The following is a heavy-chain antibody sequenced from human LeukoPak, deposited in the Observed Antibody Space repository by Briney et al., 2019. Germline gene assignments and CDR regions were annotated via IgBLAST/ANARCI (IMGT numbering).Heavy chain of an antibody. Sequence: SETLSLTCTVSGGSISSYYWSWIRQPPGKGLEWIGYIYYSGSTNYNPSLKSRVTISVDTSKNQFSLKLSSVTAADTAVYYCAREESAGITGTAAFDYWGQGTLVTVSS. J-gene: IGHJ4*02. V-gene: IGHV4-59*01. CDR3: AREESAGITGTAAFDY. CDR1: GGSISSYY. CDR2: IYYSGST. D-gene: IGHD1-7*01.